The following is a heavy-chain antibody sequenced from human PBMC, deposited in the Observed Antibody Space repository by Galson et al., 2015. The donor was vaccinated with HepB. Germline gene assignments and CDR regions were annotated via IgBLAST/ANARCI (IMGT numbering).Heavy chain of an antibody. CDR3: ARDPFVSPGSTDAFDI. CDR1: GFTFSSYW. CDR2: IKQDGSEK. J-gene: IGHJ3*02. V-gene: IGHV3-7*03. D-gene: IGHD2-15*01. Sequence: SLRLSCAASGFTFSSYWMSWVRQAPGKGLEWVANIKQDGSEKYYVDSVKGRFTIPRDNAKNSLYLQMNSLRAEDTAVYYCARDPFVSPGSTDAFDIWGQGTMVTVSS.